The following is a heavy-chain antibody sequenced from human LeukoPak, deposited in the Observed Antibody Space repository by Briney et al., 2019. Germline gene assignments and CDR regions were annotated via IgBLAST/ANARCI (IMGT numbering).Heavy chain of an antibody. V-gene: IGHV4-4*02. CDR1: GGSISSSNW. CDR3: ARTPPPGATAYGVVDY. D-gene: IGHD3-16*01. CDR2: INHSGST. Sequence: SETLSLTCAVSGGSISSSNWWSWVRQPPGKGLEWIGEINHSGSTNYNPSLKSRVTISVDTSKSQFSLKLSSVTAADTAVYYCARTPPPGATAYGVVDYWGQGTLVTVSS. J-gene: IGHJ4*02.